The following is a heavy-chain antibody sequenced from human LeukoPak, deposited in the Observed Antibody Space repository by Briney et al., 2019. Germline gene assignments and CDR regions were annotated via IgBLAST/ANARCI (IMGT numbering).Heavy chain of an antibody. J-gene: IGHJ4*02. D-gene: IGHD3-22*01. CDR1: GYTFTDYY. CDR2: IKPNSGGT. Sequence: ASVKVSCKASGYTFTDYYVHWVRQAPGQRLEWMGLIKPNSGGTKYAQKFQGRVTMTRDTSISTTYMELSSLRSDDTAVFYCARGPQPAGSYYYDSTPHYWGQGTLVTVSS. CDR3: ARGPQPAGSYYYDSTPHY. V-gene: IGHV1-2*02.